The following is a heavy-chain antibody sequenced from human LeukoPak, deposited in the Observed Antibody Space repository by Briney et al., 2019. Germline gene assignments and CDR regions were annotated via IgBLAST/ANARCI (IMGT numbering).Heavy chain of an antibody. Sequence: ASVRVSCKASGYTFTSYYMHWVRQAPGQGLEWMGIINPSGGSTSYAQKFQGRVTMTRDMSTSTVYMELSSLRSEDTAVYYCAREGGSWGGYFDYWGQGTLVTVSS. CDR1: GYTFTSYY. CDR3: AREGGSWGGYFDY. J-gene: IGHJ4*02. CDR2: INPSGGST. D-gene: IGHD1-26*01. V-gene: IGHV1-46*01.